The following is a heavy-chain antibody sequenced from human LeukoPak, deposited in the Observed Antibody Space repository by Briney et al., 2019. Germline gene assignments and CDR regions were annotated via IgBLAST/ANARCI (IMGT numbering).Heavy chain of an antibody. J-gene: IGHJ6*03. Sequence: SETLSLTCTVSGGSISSSSYYWGWIRQPPGKGLEWIGSIYYSGSTYYNPSLKSRVTISVETSKNQFSLKLSSVTAADTAVYYCARLACSSTRCYGVDYYYMDVWGKGTTVTISS. CDR3: ARLACSSTRCYGVDYYYMDV. D-gene: IGHD2-2*01. V-gene: IGHV4-39*01. CDR1: GGSISSSSYY. CDR2: IYYSGST.